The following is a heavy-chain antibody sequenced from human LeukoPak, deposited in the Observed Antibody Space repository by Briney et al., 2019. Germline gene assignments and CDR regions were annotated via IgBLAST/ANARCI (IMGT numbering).Heavy chain of an antibody. J-gene: IGHJ4*02. CDR2: ISGSGGST. V-gene: IGHV3-23*01. Sequence: PGGSLRLSCAASGFTFSSYGMSWVRQAPGKGLEWISSISGSGGSTYYADSVKGRFTISRDNSKKTLYLQMNSLRAEDTAVYYCAKDYKGVWLAYGSGSLESDYWGQGTLVAVSS. CDR1: GFTFSSYG. CDR3: AKDYKGVWLAYGSGSLESDY. D-gene: IGHD3-10*01.